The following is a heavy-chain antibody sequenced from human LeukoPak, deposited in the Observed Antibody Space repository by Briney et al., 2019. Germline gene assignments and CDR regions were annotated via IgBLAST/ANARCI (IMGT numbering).Heavy chain of an antibody. Sequence: GESLKISCAAPGFTLSSHGMHCAGKAPGKGLEGVAVIWYDGSNKYYADSVRGRFTISRDNSKNTLYLQMNSLRAEDTAVYYCAKARGYSYGAFDYWGQGTLVTVSS. V-gene: IGHV3-33*06. CDR3: AKARGYSYGAFDY. CDR2: IWYDGSNK. D-gene: IGHD5-18*01. J-gene: IGHJ4*02. CDR1: GFTLSSHG.